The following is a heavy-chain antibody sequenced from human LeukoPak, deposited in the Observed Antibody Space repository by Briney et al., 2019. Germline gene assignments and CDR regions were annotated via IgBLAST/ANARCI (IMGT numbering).Heavy chain of an antibody. D-gene: IGHD4-17*01. Sequence: GESLKISCNGSGYSFTCYWIGWVRQVPGKGLEWMGNIYPGDSDTRYSPSFQGQVTISADKSISTAYLQWSSLKASDPAMYYCAILYYGDCSNWFDPWRQRTLVGVSS. V-gene: IGHV5-51*01. CDR1: GYSFTCYW. CDR2: IYPGDSDT. J-gene: IGHJ5*02. CDR3: AILYYGDCSNWFDP.